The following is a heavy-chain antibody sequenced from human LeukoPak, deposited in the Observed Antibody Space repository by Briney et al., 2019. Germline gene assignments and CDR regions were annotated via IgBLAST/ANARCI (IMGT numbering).Heavy chain of an antibody. V-gene: IGHV4-59*01. CDR1: GGSISSYS. Sequence: SETLSLTCSVSGGSISSYSWIWIRQSPGKGLEWIGYINYSGHTNYNPSLKSRVTISIDTSKNQFSLSLTSVTAADTAVYYCARVWQDYSGSDYWGQGTLVTVPS. D-gene: IGHD5-12*01. CDR3: ARVWQDYSGSDY. J-gene: IGHJ4*02. CDR2: INYSGHT.